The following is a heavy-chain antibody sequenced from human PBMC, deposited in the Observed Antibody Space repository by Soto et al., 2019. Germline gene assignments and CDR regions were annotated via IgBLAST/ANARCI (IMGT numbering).Heavy chain of an antibody. J-gene: IGHJ6*02. CDR1: GGSISSSNW. V-gene: IGHV4-4*02. CDR3: ARDNIYYYYGMDV. Sequence: SETLSLTCAVSGGSISSSNWWSWVRQPPGKGLEWIGEIYHSGSTNYNPSLKSRVTISVDKSKNQFSLKLSSVTAADTAVYYCARDNIYYYYGMDVWGQRTTVTVSS. CDR2: IYHSGST.